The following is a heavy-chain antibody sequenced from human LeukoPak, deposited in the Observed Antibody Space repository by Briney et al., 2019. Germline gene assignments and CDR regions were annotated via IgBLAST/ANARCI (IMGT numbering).Heavy chain of an antibody. D-gene: IGHD3-10*01. CDR3: ARSYGLGSYYKRSPYYFDY. CDR2: ISSNGGST. J-gene: IGHJ4*02. Sequence: GGSLRLSCAASGFTFSSYAMHWVRQAPEKGLEYVSAISSNGGSTYYANSVKGRFTISRGNSKNTLYLQMGSLRAEDMAVYYCARSYGLGSYYKRSPYYFDYWGQGTLVTVSS. CDR1: GFTFSSYA. V-gene: IGHV3-64*01.